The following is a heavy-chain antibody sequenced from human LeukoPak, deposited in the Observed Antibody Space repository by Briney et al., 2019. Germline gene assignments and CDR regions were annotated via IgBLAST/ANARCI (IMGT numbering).Heavy chain of an antibody. CDR3: ARMVRGGPDDY. CDR1: GFTLGDYT. D-gene: IGHD3-10*01. Sequence: LRLSCTVSGFTLGDYTMNWVRQPPGKGLEWIGEINHSGSTNYNPSLKSRVTISVDTSKNQFSLKLSSVTAADTAVYYCARMVRGGPDDYWGQGTLVTVSS. J-gene: IGHJ4*02. CDR2: INHSGST. V-gene: IGHV4-34*01.